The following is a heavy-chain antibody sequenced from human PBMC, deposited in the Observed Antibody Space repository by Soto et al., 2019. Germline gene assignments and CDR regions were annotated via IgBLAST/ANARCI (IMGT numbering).Heavy chain of an antibody. J-gene: IGHJ5*02. D-gene: IGHD2-15*01. CDR1: GYTFTRYT. V-gene: IGHV1-3*01. CDR3: ARGIATGQLDP. CDR2: INPDNGNT. Sequence: AAVKVSCKASGYTFTRYTMNWVRQAPGQRLEWMGWINPDNGNTKSSQKFQDRVIITRDTSASTAYMDLSSLRSEDTAVYYCARGIATGQLDPWGQGTLVTVSS.